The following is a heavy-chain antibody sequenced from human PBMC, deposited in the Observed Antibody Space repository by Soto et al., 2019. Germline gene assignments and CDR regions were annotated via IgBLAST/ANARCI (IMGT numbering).Heavy chain of an antibody. CDR1: GFTFSSYS. CDR3: ASASDFSSGEKYGLDV. V-gene: IGHV3-48*02. Sequence: EVQLVESGGGLVQPGGSLRLSCAASGFTFSSYSMNWVRQAPGKGLERISYISSNSKIIYYADSVKGRFTISRDNARNSLLLQMNSLRDEDTAVYYCASASDFSSGEKYGLDVWGQGTTVTVSS. J-gene: IGHJ6*02. CDR2: ISSNSKII. D-gene: IGHD3-3*01.